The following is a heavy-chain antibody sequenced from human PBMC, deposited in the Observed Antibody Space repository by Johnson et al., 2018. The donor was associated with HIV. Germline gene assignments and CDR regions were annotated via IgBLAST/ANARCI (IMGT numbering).Heavy chain of an antibody. V-gene: IGHV3-11*04. Sequence: QMLLVESGGGLVQPGGSMRLSCAASGFTVSSIYMSWIRQAPGKGLEWVSYISSSGSTIYYADSVKGRFTISRDNAKNTLYLQMNSLRGDDTAVYYCAREKAWIQLWDDAFDVWGQGTVVSVSP. CDR1: GFTVSSIY. CDR3: AREKAWIQLWDDAFDV. J-gene: IGHJ3*01. D-gene: IGHD5-18*01. CDR2: ISSSGSTI.